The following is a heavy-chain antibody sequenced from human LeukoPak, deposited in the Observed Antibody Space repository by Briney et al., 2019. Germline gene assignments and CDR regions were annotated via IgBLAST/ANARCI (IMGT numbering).Heavy chain of an antibody. J-gene: IGHJ4*02. CDR1: GFIVRNYY. V-gene: IGHV3-53*01. D-gene: IGHD3-22*01. Sequence: GGSLRLSCAACGFIVRNYYLSWVRQAPGKGLEWVSVIYSGGSTYYADSVEGRFTISRDNSKNTLSLQMKSLRAEDTAVYYCAKDIPYYYDSNVYYWGQGTLVTVSS. CDR2: IYSGGST. CDR3: AKDIPYYYDSNVYY.